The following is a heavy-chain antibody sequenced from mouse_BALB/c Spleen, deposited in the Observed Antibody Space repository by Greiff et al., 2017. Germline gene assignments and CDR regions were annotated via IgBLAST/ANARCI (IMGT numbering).Heavy chain of an antibody. Sequence: DVKLQESGPSLVKPSQTLSLTCSVTGDSITSGYWNWIRKFPGNKLEYMGYISYSGSTYYNPSLKSRISITRDTSKNQYYLQLNSVTTEDTATYYCARGQKVWDYFDYWGQGTTLTVSS. CDR3: ARGQKVWDYFDY. CDR1: GDSITSGY. D-gene: IGHD2-10*02. V-gene: IGHV3-8*02. J-gene: IGHJ2*01. CDR2: ISYSGST.